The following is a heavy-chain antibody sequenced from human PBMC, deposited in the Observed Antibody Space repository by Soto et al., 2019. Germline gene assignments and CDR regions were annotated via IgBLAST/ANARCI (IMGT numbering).Heavy chain of an antibody. V-gene: IGHV3-30*18. D-gene: IGHD2-2*01. J-gene: IGHJ6*02. CDR2: ISYDGSNK. CDR3: AKVSRYCSSTTCLYYYYSYGMDV. CDR1: GFTFSSYG. Sequence: QVQLVESGGGVVQPGRSLRLSCAASGFTFSSYGMHWVRQAPGKGLEWVAVISYDGSNKYYADSVKGRFTISRDNSKNTLYLQMNSLRAEDPDVYYCAKVSRYCSSTTCLYYYYSYGMDVWGQGTTVTVSS.